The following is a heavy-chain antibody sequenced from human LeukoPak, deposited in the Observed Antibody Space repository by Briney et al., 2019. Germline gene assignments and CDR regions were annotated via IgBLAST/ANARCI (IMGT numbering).Heavy chain of an antibody. CDR3: AKISFLRDSSGYYMGFDY. CDR1: GFTFSSYA. J-gene: IGHJ4*02. CDR2: ISGSGGST. Sequence: GGSLRLSCAASGFTFSSYAMSWVRQAPGKGLDWVSAISGSGGSTYYADSVKGRFTISRDNSKNTLYLQMNSLRAEDTAVYYCAKISFLRDSSGYYMGFDYWGQGTLVNVSS. D-gene: IGHD3-22*01. V-gene: IGHV3-23*01.